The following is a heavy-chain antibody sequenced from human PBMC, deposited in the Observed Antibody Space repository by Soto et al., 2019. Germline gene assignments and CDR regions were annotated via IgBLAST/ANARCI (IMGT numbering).Heavy chain of an antibody. J-gene: IGHJ6*02. Sequence: QVQLVQSGAEVKKPGSSVKVSCKASGGTFSSYAISWVRQAPGQGLEWMGGIIPIFGTANYAQKFQGRVTITADKSTSTAYMELSRLRSDDAAVYYCASPTMDYYYYCGMDVWGQGTTVTVSS. V-gene: IGHV1-69*14. CDR3: ASPTMDYYYYCGMDV. CDR1: GGTFSSYA. D-gene: IGHD3-10*01. CDR2: IIPIFGTA.